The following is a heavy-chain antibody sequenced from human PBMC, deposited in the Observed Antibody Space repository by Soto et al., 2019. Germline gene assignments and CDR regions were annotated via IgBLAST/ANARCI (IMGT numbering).Heavy chain of an antibody. V-gene: IGHV4-59*01. CDR3: ARDNIVVVPAAMEIYYYYYGMDV. CDR2: IYYSGST. Sequence: PLETLSLTCPVADGSISSYDLSWIRQPPGKGLEWIGYIYYSGSTNYNPSLKSRVTISVDTSKNQFSLKLSSVTAADTAVYYCARDNIVVVPAAMEIYYYYYGMDVWGQGTTVTVSS. J-gene: IGHJ6*02. CDR1: DGSISSYD. D-gene: IGHD2-2*01.